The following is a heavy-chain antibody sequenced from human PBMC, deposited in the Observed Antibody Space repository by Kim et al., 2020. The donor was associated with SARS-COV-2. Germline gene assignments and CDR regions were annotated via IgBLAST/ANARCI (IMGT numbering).Heavy chain of an antibody. CDR3: ARDPSSGWYRGRNWYFDI. D-gene: IGHD6-19*01. Sequence: SQTLSLTCAISGDSVSSNSAAWNWIRQSPSRGLEWLGRTYYRSKWYNDYAVSVKSRITINPDTSKNQFSLQLNSVTPEDTAVYYCARDPSSGWYRGRNWYFDIWGRGTLVTVSS. CDR1: GDSVSSNSAA. V-gene: IGHV6-1*01. J-gene: IGHJ2*01. CDR2: TYYRSKWYN.